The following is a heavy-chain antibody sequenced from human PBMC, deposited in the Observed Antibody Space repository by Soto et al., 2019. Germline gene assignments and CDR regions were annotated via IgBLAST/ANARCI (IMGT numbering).Heavy chain of an antibody. D-gene: IGHD6-13*01. J-gene: IGHJ4*02. Sequence: QVQLQQWGAGLLKPSETLSLTCGVYGGSFSGYYWNWIRQHPGKGLEWIGEINPSGGTNYNPSLKSLVTISADTSKNQFSLKLSSVTAADTAVYYCARVRASRGQRDLDFWGQGTLVTVSS. CDR1: GGSFSGYY. CDR3: ARVRASRGQRDLDF. V-gene: IGHV4-34*01. CDR2: INPSGGT.